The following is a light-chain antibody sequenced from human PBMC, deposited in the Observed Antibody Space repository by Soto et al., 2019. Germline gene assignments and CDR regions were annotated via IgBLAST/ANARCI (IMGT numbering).Light chain of an antibody. CDR3: ASWDDRLGAVI. CDR1: SSNIGGTNY. J-gene: IGLJ2*01. V-gene: IGLV1-47*02. Sequence: QSVLTQPASTSGTPGQRVFISSSGSSSNIGGTNYAYWYQQLPGAAPKLLMHSNNLRPSGVPERISGSKSGTSASLAISGLRSEDEAVYYCASWDDRLGAVIFGGGTKVTVL. CDR2: SNN.